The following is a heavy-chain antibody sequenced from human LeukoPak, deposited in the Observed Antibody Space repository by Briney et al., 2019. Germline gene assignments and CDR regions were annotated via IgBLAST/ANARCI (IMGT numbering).Heavy chain of an antibody. V-gene: IGHV4-4*09. CDR3: ATALSSSWYFHFDY. D-gene: IGHD6-13*01. Sequence: SETLSLTCTVSGGSISSYYWSWIRQPPGKGLEWIGYIYTSGSTNYNPSLKSRVTISVDTSKNQFSLKLSSVTAADTAVYYCATALSSSWYFHFDYWGQGTLVTVSS. J-gene: IGHJ4*02. CDR1: GGSISSYY. CDR2: IYTSGST.